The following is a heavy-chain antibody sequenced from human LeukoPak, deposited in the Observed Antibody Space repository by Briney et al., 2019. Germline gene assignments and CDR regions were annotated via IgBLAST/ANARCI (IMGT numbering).Heavy chain of an antibody. V-gene: IGHV3-74*01. J-gene: IGHJ4*02. CDR2: IKSDGITT. CDR1: GFTFTNYW. CDR3: ASSYDFGHFDY. Sequence: GGSLRLSCAASGFTFTNYWIHWVRQAPGKGLMWVSRIKSDGITTNYADSVKGRFTISRDNAKNTLYLQMNSLRAEDMAVYYCASSYDFGHFDYWGQGTLVTVSS. D-gene: IGHD3-3*01.